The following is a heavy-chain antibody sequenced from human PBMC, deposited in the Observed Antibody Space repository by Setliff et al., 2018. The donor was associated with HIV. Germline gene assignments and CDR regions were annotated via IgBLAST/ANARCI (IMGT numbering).Heavy chain of an antibody. D-gene: IGHD2-21*01. V-gene: IGHV4-31*03. J-gene: IGHJ4*02. CDR2: IYNSRGT. CDR1: GGSISTGGYY. CDR3: ARASRWGSIPFDY. Sequence: PSETLSLTCTVSGGSISTGGYYWSWIRQHPGKGLEWIGYIYNSRGTYYNPSLKSRITMSIDTSKNQFSLKLNSVTAADTAVYFCARASRWGSIPFDYWGQGTLVTVSS.